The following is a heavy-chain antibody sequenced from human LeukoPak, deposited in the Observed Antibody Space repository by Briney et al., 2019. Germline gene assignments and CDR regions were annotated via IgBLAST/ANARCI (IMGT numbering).Heavy chain of an antibody. CDR1: GFTFSNYW. D-gene: IGHD2-8*02. J-gene: IGHJ4*02. Sequence: SGGSLRLSCAASGFTFSNYWMGWVRQAPGKGLEWVANIKQDGSEKRYVDPVKGRFTISRDNAKNSLYLRMNSLRAEDTAVYYCARAPATNEWRCMDYWGQGTLVTVSS. V-gene: IGHV3-7*01. CDR3: ARAPATNEWRCMDY. CDR2: IKQDGSEK.